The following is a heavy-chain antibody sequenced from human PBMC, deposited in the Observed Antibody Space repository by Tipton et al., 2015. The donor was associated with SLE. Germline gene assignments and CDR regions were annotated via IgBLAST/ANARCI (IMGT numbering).Heavy chain of an antibody. Sequence: SLRLSCAASGFTFDDYGMSWVRQAPGKGLEWVASIKQDGSEMYYVDSVKGRFIISRDNAKSSLYLQMNSLRGEDTAVYYCARDRTRAVYWGQGALVTVSS. CDR2: IKQDGSEM. CDR3: ARDRTRAVY. CDR1: GFTFDDYG. J-gene: IGHJ4*02. V-gene: IGHV3-7*01.